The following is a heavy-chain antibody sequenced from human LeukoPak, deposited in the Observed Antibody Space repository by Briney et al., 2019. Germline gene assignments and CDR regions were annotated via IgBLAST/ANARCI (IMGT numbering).Heavy chain of an antibody. CDR1: GFTFSSYS. CDR3: ARDLVFGVARGYYFDY. CDR2: ISSSSSTI. J-gene: IGHJ4*02. V-gene: IGHV3-48*01. Sequence: GGSLRLSCAASGFTFSSYSMTWVRQAPGKGLEWVSYISSSSSTIYYADSVKGRFTISRDNAKNSLYLQMNSLRAEDTAVYYCARDLVFGVARGYYFDYWGQGTLVTVSS. D-gene: IGHD3-3*01.